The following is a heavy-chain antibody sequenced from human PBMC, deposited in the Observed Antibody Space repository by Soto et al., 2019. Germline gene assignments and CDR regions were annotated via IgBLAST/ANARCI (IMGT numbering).Heavy chain of an antibody. J-gene: IGHJ6*02. CDR1: GYTVTSYA. CDR3: ARQRSSSWEGPYYYYYGMDV. Sequence: GASVKVSCKASGYTVTSYAMHWVRQAPGQRVEWMGWINAGNGNTKYSQKFQGRVTITRHTSASTAYMELSSLRSEDTAVYYCARQRSSSWEGPYYYYYGMDVWGQGTTVTVSS. V-gene: IGHV1-3*01. CDR2: INAGNGNT. D-gene: IGHD6-13*01.